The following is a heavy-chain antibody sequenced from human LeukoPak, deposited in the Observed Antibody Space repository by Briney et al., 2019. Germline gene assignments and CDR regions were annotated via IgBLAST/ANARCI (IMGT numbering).Heavy chain of an antibody. CDR1: GGTFSSYA. J-gene: IGHJ3*02. V-gene: IGHV1-69*13. D-gene: IGHD5-18*01. Sequence: SVKVSCKASGGTFSSYAISWVRQAPGQGLEWMGGSIPIFGTANYAQKFQGRVTITADESTSTAYMELSSLRSEDTAVYYCAREWDSYLLSKAFDIWGQGTMVTVSS. CDR2: SIPIFGTA. CDR3: AREWDSYLLSKAFDI.